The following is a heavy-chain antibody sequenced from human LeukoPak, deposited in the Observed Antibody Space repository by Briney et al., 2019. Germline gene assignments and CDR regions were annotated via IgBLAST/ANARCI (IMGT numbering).Heavy chain of an antibody. CDR3: ARGTRDGRFDY. V-gene: IGHV4-34*01. CDR1: GGSFSGYY. J-gene: IGHJ4*02. Sequence: SETLSLTCAVYGGSFSGYYWSWIRQPPGKGLEWIGEINHSGSTNYNPSLKSRVTISVDTPKNQFSLKLSSVTAADTAVYYCARGTRDGRFDYWGQGTLVTVSS. CDR2: INHSGST.